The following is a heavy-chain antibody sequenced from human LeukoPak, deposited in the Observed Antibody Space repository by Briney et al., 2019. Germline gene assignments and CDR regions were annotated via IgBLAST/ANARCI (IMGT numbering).Heavy chain of an antibody. V-gene: IGHV3-64*01. D-gene: IGHD1-1*01. CDR1: GFTFSSYA. J-gene: IGHJ4*02. CDR2: ISSNGGST. Sequence: GGSLRLSCAASGFTFSSYAMHWVRQAPGKGLEYVSAISSNGGSTHYANSVKGRFTISRDNSKNTLYLQMGSLRAEDMAVYYCARDLDAAPGDYWGQGTLVSVSS. CDR3: ARDLDAAPGDY.